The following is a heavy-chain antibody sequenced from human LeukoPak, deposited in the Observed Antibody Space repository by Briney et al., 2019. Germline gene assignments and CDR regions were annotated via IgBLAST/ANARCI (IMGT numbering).Heavy chain of an antibody. CDR3: AKGGDSPVFDY. V-gene: IGHV3-30*18. J-gene: IGHJ4*02. D-gene: IGHD2-21*01. Sequence: GGSLRLSCAASGFTFSSYGMHWVRQAPGKGLEWVAVISYDGSNKYYADSVKGRFTISRDNSKNTLYLQMNSLRAEDTAVYYCAKGGDSPVFDYWGQGTLVTVSS. CDR2: ISYDGSNK. CDR1: GFTFSSYG.